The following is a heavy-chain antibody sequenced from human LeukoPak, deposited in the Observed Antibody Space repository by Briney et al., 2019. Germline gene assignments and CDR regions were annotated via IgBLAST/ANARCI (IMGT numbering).Heavy chain of an antibody. CDR1: GGSFSGYY. CDR3: ARERGYCTNGVCYRARNYFDY. J-gene: IGHJ4*02. D-gene: IGHD2-8*01. Sequence: TSETLSLTCAVYGGSFSGYYWSWIRQPPGKGLEWIGEINHSGSTNYNPSLKSRVTISVDTSKNQFSLKLSSVTAADTAVYYCARERGYCTNGVCYRARNYFDYWGQGTLVTVSS. V-gene: IGHV4-34*01. CDR2: INHSGST.